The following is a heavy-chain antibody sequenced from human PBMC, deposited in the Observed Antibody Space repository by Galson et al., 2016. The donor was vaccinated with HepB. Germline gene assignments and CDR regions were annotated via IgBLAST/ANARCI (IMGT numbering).Heavy chain of an antibody. CDR1: GYTFTSYS. V-gene: IGHV1-3*01. D-gene: IGHD3-22*01. Sequence: SVKVSCKASGYTFTSYSVHRVRQAPGQRLEWMGWINAGNGDTMYSQNFQGRVTITRDTSASTAYMELSSLRSEDTAVYYCARAPRPYYYDSSGPFDPWGQGTLVTVSS. CDR3: ARAPRPYYYDSSGPFDP. CDR2: INAGNGDT. J-gene: IGHJ5*02.